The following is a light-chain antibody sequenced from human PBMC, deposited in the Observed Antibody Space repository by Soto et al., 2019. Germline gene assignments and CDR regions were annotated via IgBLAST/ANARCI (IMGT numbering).Light chain of an antibody. Sequence: QSALTQPASVSGSPGQSITISCTGTISDVGGHNYVSWYQQHPGKAPKLMIYEVSYRPSGVSSRFSGSESGNTASLTISGLQAEDEAAYYCSSRTISSTHYVFGTGTQLTVL. J-gene: IGLJ1*01. CDR1: ISDVGGHNY. CDR2: EVS. CDR3: SSRTISSTHYV. V-gene: IGLV2-14*01.